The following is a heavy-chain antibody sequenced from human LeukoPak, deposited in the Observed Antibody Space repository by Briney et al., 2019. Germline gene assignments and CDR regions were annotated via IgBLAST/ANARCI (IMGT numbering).Heavy chain of an antibody. CDR1: GFTFSTYA. CDR3: AKGEVGYSSSWYGY. Sequence: GGSLRLSCTASGFTFSTYAMSWVRQAPGKGLEWVSAIVGGGGNTFYADPVKGRFTISRDNSKNTLYLQMNSLRAEDTAVYYCAKGEVGYSSSWYGYWGQGTLVTVTS. J-gene: IGHJ4*02. CDR2: IVGGGGNT. V-gene: IGHV3-23*01. D-gene: IGHD6-13*01.